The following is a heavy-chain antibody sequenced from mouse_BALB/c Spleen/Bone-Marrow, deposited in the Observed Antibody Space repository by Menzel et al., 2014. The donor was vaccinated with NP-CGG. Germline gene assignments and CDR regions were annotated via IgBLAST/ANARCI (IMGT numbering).Heavy chain of an antibody. Sequence: EVKLVESGGVLVKPGGSLKLSCAASGFTFSTYAMSWVRQSPEKRLEWVAEISSGGSYTYYPDTVTGRFTISRDNAKNTLYLETSSLRSEDTAMYYCARDGYGSSDWGQGTLVTVSA. CDR3: ARDGYGSSD. CDR1: GFTFSTYA. V-gene: IGHV5-9-4*01. D-gene: IGHD1-1*01. CDR2: ISSGGSYT. J-gene: IGHJ3*01.